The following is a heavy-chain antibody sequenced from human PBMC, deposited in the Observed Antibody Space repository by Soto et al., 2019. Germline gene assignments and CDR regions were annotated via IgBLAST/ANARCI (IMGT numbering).Heavy chain of an antibody. Sequence: SETLSLTCTVSGGSIRSYYWSWIRQPPGKGLEWIGYIYYSGSTNYNPSLKSRVTISVDTSKNQFSLKLSSVTAADTAVYYCARTSNYDVPFDYWGQGTLVTVSS. CDR2: IYYSGST. V-gene: IGHV4-59*08. CDR1: GGSIRSYY. CDR3: ARTSNYDVPFDY. D-gene: IGHD3-10*02. J-gene: IGHJ4*02.